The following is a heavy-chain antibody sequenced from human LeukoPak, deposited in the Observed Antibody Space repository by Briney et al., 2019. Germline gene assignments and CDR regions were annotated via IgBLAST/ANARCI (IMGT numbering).Heavy chain of an antibody. CDR1: GYSFTSYW. V-gene: IGHV5-10-1*01. CDR3: VRLAVSGGWNY. J-gene: IGHJ4*02. CDR2: IDPSDSYT. D-gene: IGHD3-10*01. Sequence: GESLKISCKGSGYSFTSYWISWARQMPGKGLEWMGRIDPSDSYTNYSPSFQGHVTISADKSINAAYVQWSSLKASDTAMYYCVRLAVSGGWNYWGQGTLVTVSS.